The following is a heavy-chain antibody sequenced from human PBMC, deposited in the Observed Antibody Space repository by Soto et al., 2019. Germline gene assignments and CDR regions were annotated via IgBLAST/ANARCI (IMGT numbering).Heavy chain of an antibody. CDR3: ARDPWPRGPIDH. Sequence: QVQLVQSGAEVKKPGASVKVSCKASGYTFTSYGISWVRQAPGQGLEWMGWISGYNGDTNYAQKFQGRVTMTTDSSTSTAYMEVGSLRSDDTAMYYCARDPWPRGPIDHWGQGTLVTVSS. J-gene: IGHJ4*02. CDR1: GYTFTSYG. CDR2: ISGYNGDT. D-gene: IGHD5-12*01. V-gene: IGHV1-18*01.